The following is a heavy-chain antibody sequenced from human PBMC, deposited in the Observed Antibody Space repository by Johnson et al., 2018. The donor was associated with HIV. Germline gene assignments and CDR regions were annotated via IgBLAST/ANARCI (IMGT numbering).Heavy chain of an antibody. Sequence: VQLVESGGGVVRPGESLRLSCAASGFTFDEHGMSWVRQAPGKGLEWVSGIAWNGATTGYADSVKGRFTISRDNVKKSLYLQMNDLRAEDTALYYCARGAVSGYVSVDAFHIWGQGTLVTVSS. D-gene: IGHD5-12*01. CDR2: IAWNGATT. CDR1: GFTFDEHG. CDR3: ARGAVSGYVSVDAFHI. J-gene: IGHJ3*02. V-gene: IGHV3-20*04.